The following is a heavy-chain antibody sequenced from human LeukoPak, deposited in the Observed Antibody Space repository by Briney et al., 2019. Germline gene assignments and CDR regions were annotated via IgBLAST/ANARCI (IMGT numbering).Heavy chain of an antibody. CDR2: IRYDGSNK. J-gene: IGHJ4*02. CDR3: TKDVGTGELLGVHLDY. CDR1: GFTFSSYG. D-gene: IGHD1-26*01. Sequence: PGGSLRLSCAASGFTFSSYGMHWLRQAPGKGLEWVAFIRYDGSNKNYADSVKGRFTISRDNSKNTLYLQMNSLRAEDTAVYYCTKDVGTGELLGVHLDYWGQGTLVTVSS. V-gene: IGHV3-30*02.